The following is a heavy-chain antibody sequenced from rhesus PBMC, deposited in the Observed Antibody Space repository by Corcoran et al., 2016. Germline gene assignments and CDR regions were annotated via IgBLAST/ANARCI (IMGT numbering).Heavy chain of an antibody. Sequence: QVRLQESGPGLVKYSETLSLTCAVSGGSMSESSFWNWIRQPPGRGLEMIGNIYAKSVTTSNPSLKSLITISKDTSNNQFFLKVTSVTAAYTAVYYCASPFERGRFEVWGAGILVTVSS. CDR3: ASPFERGRFEV. V-gene: IGHV4S9*01. CDR1: GGSMSESSF. CDR2: IYAKSVTT. J-gene: IGHJ5-1*01. D-gene: IGHD3-34*01.